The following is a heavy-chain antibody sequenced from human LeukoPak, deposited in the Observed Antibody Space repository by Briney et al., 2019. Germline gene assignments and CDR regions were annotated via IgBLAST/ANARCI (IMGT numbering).Heavy chain of an antibody. D-gene: IGHD4-17*01. V-gene: IGHV3-48*02. Sequence: PGGSLRLSCAASGCTFSYYSMNWVRQAPGKGLEWVSYFSTRSSTISYADSVKGRFAISRDNAKNSLYLQMNSLRDEDTAVYYCARDQDYGFDYWGQGTLVIVSS. CDR1: GCTFSYYS. CDR3: ARDQDYGFDY. J-gene: IGHJ4*02. CDR2: FSTRSSTI.